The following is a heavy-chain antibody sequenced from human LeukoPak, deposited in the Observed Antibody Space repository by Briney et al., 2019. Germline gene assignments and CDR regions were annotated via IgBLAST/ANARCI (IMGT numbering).Heavy chain of an antibody. CDR3: ARETAYGYDHWYFDL. D-gene: IGHD5-12*01. V-gene: IGHV4-30-4*01. CDR2: IYYSGST. J-gene: IGHJ2*01. Sequence: PSETLSLTCTVSGGSISSGDYYWRWIRQPPGKGLEWIGYIYYSGSTYYNPSLKSRVTISVDTSKNQFSLKLSSVTAADTAVYYCARETAYGYDHWYFDLWGRGTLVTVSS. CDR1: GGSISSGDYY.